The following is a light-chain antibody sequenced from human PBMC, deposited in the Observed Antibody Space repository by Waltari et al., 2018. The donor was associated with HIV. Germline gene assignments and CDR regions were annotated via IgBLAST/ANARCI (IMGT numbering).Light chain of an antibody. J-gene: IGKJ4*01. CDR2: GAS. CDR3: QQSFILPLT. V-gene: IGKV3-15*01. CDR1: QSVSSN. Sequence: EIVMTQSPATLSVSPGKGATLSCRASQSVSSNLAWYQQKPGQVPRLLIYGASTRATGIPARFSGSGSGTEFTLTITSLQSEDFAIYFCQQSFILPLTFGGGTRVEIK.